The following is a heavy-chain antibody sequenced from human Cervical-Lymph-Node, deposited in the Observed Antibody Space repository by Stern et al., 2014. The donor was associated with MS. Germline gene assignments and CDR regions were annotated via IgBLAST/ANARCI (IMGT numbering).Heavy chain of an antibody. Sequence: VTLRESGPALLRPTETLRLTCTLSGFSLSTTGMRVSWIRQPPGQALEWLARIDGDDEKFYNTSLKTRVTISKDTSKTHVVLTMTNVDPVDTATYYCARLGAVGGLDFWGQGTLVAVSS. D-gene: IGHD6-19*01. CDR3: ARLGAVGGLDF. CDR2: IDGDDEK. CDR1: GFSLSTTGMR. V-gene: IGHV2-70*04. J-gene: IGHJ4*02.